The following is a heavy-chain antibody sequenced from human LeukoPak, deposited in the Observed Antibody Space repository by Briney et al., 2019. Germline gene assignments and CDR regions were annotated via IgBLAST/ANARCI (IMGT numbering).Heavy chain of an antibody. Sequence: PGGSLRLSCAASGFTFDDYGMSWVRQAPGKGLEWVSGINWNGGSTGYAGSVKGRFTISRDNAKNSLYLQMNSLRAEDTALYYCARDPDIVVVPAAQGYMDVWGKGTTVTVSS. J-gene: IGHJ6*03. CDR1: GFTFDDYG. V-gene: IGHV3-20*04. CDR2: INWNGGST. CDR3: ARDPDIVVVPAAQGYMDV. D-gene: IGHD2-2*01.